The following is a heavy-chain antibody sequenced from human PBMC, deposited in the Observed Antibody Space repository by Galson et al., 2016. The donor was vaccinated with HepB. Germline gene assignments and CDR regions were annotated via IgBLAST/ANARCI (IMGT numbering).Heavy chain of an antibody. CDR3: TRVSGYTSRS. D-gene: IGHD2-2*01. CDR1: GFTFADYS. CDR2: IRGKAFGETL. J-gene: IGHJ4*02. V-gene: IGHV3-49*03. Sequence: SLRLSCAGSGFTFADYSVGWFRQAPGKGLEWVGFIRGKAFGETLDYAASVKGRFSISRDDSKEVAFLHMNGLKRDDTGTYYCTRVSGYTSRSWGQGTLVIVSS.